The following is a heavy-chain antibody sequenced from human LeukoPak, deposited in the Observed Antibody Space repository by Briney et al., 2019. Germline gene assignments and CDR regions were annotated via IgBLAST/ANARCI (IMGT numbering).Heavy chain of an antibody. CDR2: IYSGGST. CDR1: GFTVSSYY. Sequence: GGSLRLSCAASGFTVSSYYMSWVRQAPGKGLEWVSVIYSGGSTYYADSVKGRFTISRDNSKNTLYLQMNSLRAEDTAVYYCAKGGFSSGSNLYYFDHWGQGTLVTVSS. D-gene: IGHD5-18*01. V-gene: IGHV3-53*01. CDR3: AKGGFSSGSNLYYFDH. J-gene: IGHJ4*02.